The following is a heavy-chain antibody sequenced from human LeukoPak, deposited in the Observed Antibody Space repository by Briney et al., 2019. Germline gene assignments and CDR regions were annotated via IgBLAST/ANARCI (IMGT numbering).Heavy chain of an antibody. CDR1: GFTFSSYA. CDR2: ISGSGGST. Sequence: GGSLRLSCAASGFTFSSYAMSWVRQAPGKGLEWVSAISGSGGSTYYADSVKGRFTTSRDNSKNTLYLQMNSLRAEDTAVYYCAKGLLWFGEFDYWGQGTLVTVSS. J-gene: IGHJ4*02. CDR3: AKGLLWFGEFDY. D-gene: IGHD3-10*01. V-gene: IGHV3-23*01.